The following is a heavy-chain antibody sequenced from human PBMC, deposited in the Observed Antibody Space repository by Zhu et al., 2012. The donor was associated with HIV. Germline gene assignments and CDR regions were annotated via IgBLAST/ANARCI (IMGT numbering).Heavy chain of an antibody. CDR2: ISQSGDS. J-gene: IGHJ4*02. V-gene: IGHV4-34*01. Sequence: QVQLQQWGAGLLKPSETLSLTCAVYGGSFSGFYWSWIRQPPGKGLEWIGEISQSGDSNYVPSLKSRVTLSVDTSKNQFSLKLNSVTVADTAVYYCARAPRGSYDSSDYYYVFDYWGQGTLVTVSS. CDR1: GGSFSGFY. D-gene: IGHD3-22*01. CDR3: ARAPRGSYDSSDYYYVFDY.